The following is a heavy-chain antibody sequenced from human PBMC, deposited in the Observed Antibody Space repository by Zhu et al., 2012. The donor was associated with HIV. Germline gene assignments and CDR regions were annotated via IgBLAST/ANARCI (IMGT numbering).Heavy chain of an antibody. CDR3: ARDGPMIPTWYFDL. CDR1: GYSISSGYY. J-gene: IGHJ2*01. D-gene: IGHD3-22*01. CDR2: IYHSGST. Sequence: QVQLQESGPGLVKPSETLSLTCAVSGYSISSGYYWGWIRQPPGKGLEWVGSIYHSGSTYYNPSLKSRVTISVDTSKNHFSLRLSSVTAADTAVYYCARDGPMIPTWYFDLWGLAPWSLSPX. V-gene: IGHV4-38-2*02.